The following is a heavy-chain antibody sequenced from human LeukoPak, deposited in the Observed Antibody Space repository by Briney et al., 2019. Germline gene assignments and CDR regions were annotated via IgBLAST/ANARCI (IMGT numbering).Heavy chain of an antibody. CDR1: GGSISSYY. Sequence: SETLSLTCTVSGGSISSYYWSWIRQPPGKGLEWIGYIYYSGSTNYNPSLKSRVTISVDTSKNQFSLKLSSVTAADTAVNYCAREAANGITIFTPHFDYWGQGTLVTVSS. CDR3: AREAANGITIFTPHFDY. V-gene: IGHV4-59*01. D-gene: IGHD3-3*01. J-gene: IGHJ4*02. CDR2: IYYSGST.